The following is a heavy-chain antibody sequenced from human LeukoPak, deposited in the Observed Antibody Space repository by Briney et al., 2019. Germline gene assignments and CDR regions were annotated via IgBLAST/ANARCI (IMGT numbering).Heavy chain of an antibody. Sequence: SQTLSLTCAISGDSVSSNSAAWNWIRQSPSRGLEWLGRTYYRSKWYNDYAVSVKSRITINPDTSKKQFSLQLNSVTPEDTAVYYCAREGSPARGSIAARRGWFDPWGQGTLVTVSS. CDR3: AREGSPARGSIAARRGWFDP. CDR1: GDSVSSNSAA. CDR2: TYYRSKWYN. J-gene: IGHJ5*02. V-gene: IGHV6-1*01. D-gene: IGHD6-6*01.